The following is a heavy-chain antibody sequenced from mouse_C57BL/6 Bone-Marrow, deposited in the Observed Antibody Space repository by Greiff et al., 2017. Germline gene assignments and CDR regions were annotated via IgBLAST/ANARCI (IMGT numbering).Heavy chain of an antibody. J-gene: IGHJ4*01. V-gene: IGHV5-17*01. CDR3: ARATKGYYYAMDY. Sequence: EVMLVESGGGLVKPGGSLKLSCAASGFTFSDYGMHWVRQAPEKGLEWVAYISSGSSTIYYADTVKGVFTISRDNAKNTMFLQMTSLRSEDTAMYYCARATKGYYYAMDYWGQGTSVTVSS. D-gene: IGHD6-1*01. CDR1: GFTFSDYG. CDR2: ISSGSSTI.